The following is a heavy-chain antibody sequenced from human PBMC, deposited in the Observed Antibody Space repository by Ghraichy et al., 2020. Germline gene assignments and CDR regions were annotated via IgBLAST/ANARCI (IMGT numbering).Heavy chain of an antibody. V-gene: IGHV3-11*05. D-gene: IGHD3-10*01. J-gene: IGHJ4*02. Sequence: GGSLRLSCAASGFTFSDYYMSWIRQAPGKGLEWVSYISTSSSYTKYADSVKGRFTFSRDNAKNSLYLQMNSLRAEDTAVYYCARGGTLVRGRGIDYWGQGTLVTVSS. CDR1: GFTFSDYY. CDR2: ISTSSSYT. CDR3: ARGGTLVRGRGIDY.